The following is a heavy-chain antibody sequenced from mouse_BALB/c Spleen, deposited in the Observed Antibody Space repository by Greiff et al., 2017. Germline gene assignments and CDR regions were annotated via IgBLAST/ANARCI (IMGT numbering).Heavy chain of an antibody. CDR2: ISSGGSYT. CDR1: GFTFSSYG. CDR3: ARGGDYEGMDY. D-gene: IGHD2-4*01. Sequence: DVKLVESGGDLVKPGGSLKLSCAASGFTFSSYGMSWVRQTPDKRLEWVATISSGGSYTYYPDSVKGRFTISRDNAKNTLYLQMSSLKSEDTAMYYCARGGDYEGMDYWGQGTSVTVSS. J-gene: IGHJ4*01. V-gene: IGHV5-6*02.